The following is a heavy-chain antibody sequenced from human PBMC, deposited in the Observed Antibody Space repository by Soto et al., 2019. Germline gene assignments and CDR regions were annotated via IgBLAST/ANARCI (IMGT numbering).Heavy chain of an antibody. V-gene: IGHV3-23*01. CDR3: AKAEYDVWSGYNWFDP. D-gene: IGHD3-3*01. CDR1: GFTFSSYA. J-gene: IGHJ5*02. CDR2: ISGSGGST. Sequence: GGSLRLSCAASGFTFSSYAMSWVRQAPGKGLEWVSAISGSGGSTYYADSVKGRFTISRDNSKNTLYLQMNSLRAEDTAVYYCAKAEYDVWSGYNWFDPWGQGTLVTVSS.